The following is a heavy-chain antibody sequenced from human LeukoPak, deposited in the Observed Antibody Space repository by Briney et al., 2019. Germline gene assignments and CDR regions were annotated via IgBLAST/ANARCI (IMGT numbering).Heavy chain of an antibody. V-gene: IGHV4-39*07. D-gene: IGHD5-24*01. CDR3: ARADGYNFVDLDY. J-gene: IGHJ4*02. CDR2: IYYSGST. CDR1: GGSISSSSYY. Sequence: SETLSLTCTVSGGSISSSSYYWGWLRQPPGKGLEWIGSIYYSGSTYYNPSLKSRVTISVDTSKNQFSLKLSSVTAADTAVYYCARADGYNFVDLDYWGQGTLATVSS.